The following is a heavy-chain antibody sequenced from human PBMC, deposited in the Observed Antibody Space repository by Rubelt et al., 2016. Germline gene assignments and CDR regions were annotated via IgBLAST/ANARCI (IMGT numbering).Heavy chain of an antibody. J-gene: IGHJ4*02. CDR1: GYSFTSYW. V-gene: IGHV5-10-1*01. CDR3: ARQSHGGNSAHFDS. Sequence: EVQLVQSGAEVKKPGESLRISCKGSGYSFTSYWISWVRQMPGKGLEWLGRIDPSDSYTNYSPSLQGHVTTPADKSISTAYLQWGSLKASDTAMYYCARQSHGGNSAHFDSWGQGTLITVSS. D-gene: IGHD4-23*01. CDR2: IDPSDSYT.